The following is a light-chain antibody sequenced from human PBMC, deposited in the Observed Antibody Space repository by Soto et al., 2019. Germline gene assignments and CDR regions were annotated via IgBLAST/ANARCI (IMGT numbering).Light chain of an antibody. CDR3: QQYNSYSLT. CDR1: QGVKND. Sequence: AIQMTQSPSSLSASVGDRVTITCRASQGVKNDLGWYQQRPGKAPKLLIYAASSLQSGVPSRFSGSGSGTDFTLTISSLQPDDFATYYCQQYNSYSLTFGQGTKVDIK. CDR2: AAS. J-gene: IGKJ1*01. V-gene: IGKV1-6*01.